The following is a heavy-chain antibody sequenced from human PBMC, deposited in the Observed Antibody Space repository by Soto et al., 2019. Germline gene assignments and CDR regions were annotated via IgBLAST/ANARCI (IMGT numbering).Heavy chain of an antibody. CDR3: AREDSDILTGYSYDAFDI. V-gene: IGHV1-18*01. Sequence: QVQLVQSGAEVKKPGASVKVSCKASGYTFTSYGISWVRQAPGQGLEWMGWISAYNGNTNYAQKLQGRVTMTTDTSTTTAYMELRSLRFDDTAVYYCAREDSDILTGYSYDAFDIWGQGTMVTVSS. CDR2: ISAYNGNT. D-gene: IGHD3-9*01. CDR1: GYTFTSYG. J-gene: IGHJ3*02.